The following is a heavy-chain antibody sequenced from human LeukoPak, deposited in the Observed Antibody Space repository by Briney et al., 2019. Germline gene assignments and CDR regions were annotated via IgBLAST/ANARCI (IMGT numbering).Heavy chain of an antibody. CDR3: ATAWVLGAAAGPYFDY. CDR1: GYTFTSYY. J-gene: IGHJ4*02. V-gene: IGHV1-46*01. CDR2: INPSGGST. Sequence: ASVKVSCKASGYTFTSYYMHWVRQAPGQGLEWMGIINPSGGSTSYAQKFQGRVTMTEDTSTDTAYMELSSLRSEDTAVYYCATAWVLGAAAGPYFDYWGQGTLVTVSS. D-gene: IGHD6-13*01.